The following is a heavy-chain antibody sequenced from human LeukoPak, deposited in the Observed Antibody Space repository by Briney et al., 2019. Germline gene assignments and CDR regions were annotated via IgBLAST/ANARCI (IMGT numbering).Heavy chain of an antibody. CDR3: ARVEGQLWLDYYGMDV. CDR1: GYTFTSYA. CDR2: INTNTGNP. Sequence: ASVKVSCKASGYTFTSYAMNWVRQAPGQGLEWMGWINTNTGNPTYAQGFTGRFVFSLDTSVSTAYLQISSLKAEDTAVYYCARVEGQLWLDYYGMDVWGQGTTVTVSS. V-gene: IGHV7-4-1*02. D-gene: IGHD5-18*01. J-gene: IGHJ6*02.